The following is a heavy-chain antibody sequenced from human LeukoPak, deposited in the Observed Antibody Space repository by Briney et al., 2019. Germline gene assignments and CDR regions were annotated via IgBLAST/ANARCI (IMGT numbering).Heavy chain of an antibody. J-gene: IGHJ4*02. V-gene: IGHV3-11*03. CDR2: ISSSSSYT. CDR3: APGSGSYYPFDH. CDR1: GFTFSDYY. Sequence: PGGSLRLSCAASGFTFSDYYMSWIRQAPGKGLEWVSYISSSSSYTHYADSVKGRFTVSRDNAKKSMYLQMNSLRAEDTAVYYCAPGSGSYYPFDHWGQGTLVTVSS. D-gene: IGHD3-10*01.